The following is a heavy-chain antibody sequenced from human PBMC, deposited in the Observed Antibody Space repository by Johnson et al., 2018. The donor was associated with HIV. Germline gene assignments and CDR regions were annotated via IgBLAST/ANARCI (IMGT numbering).Heavy chain of an antibody. J-gene: IGHJ3*02. CDR1: GFTFSSYA. Sequence: QVQLVESGGGVVQPGRSLRLSCAASGFTFSSYAMHWVRQAPGKGLEWVAVISYDGSNKYYADSVKGRFTISRDNSKNTLYLQMNSRRAEDTAVYYCARGLRHYYYGSGSYPGVDAVDIWGQGTRVTVSS. V-gene: IGHV3-30*04. CDR2: ISYDGSNK. D-gene: IGHD3-10*01. CDR3: ARGLRHYYYGSGSYPGVDAVDI.